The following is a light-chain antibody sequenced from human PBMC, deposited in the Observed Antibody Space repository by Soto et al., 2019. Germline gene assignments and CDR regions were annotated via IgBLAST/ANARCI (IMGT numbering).Light chain of an antibody. CDR3: YSYVGSIS. CDR1: SSDVGSHNF. CDR2: EVS. J-gene: IGLJ2*01. V-gene: IGLV2-23*02. Sequence: QSAPTQPASVSGSPGQSITISCTGTSSDVGSHNFVSWYQQHPGKAPELMIYEVSKRPSGVSNRFSGSKSGNTASLTISGLQAEDEADYYCYSYVGSISFGGGTKVTVL.